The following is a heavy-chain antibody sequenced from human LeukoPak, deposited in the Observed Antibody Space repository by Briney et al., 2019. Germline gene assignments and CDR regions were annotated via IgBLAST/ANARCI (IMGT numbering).Heavy chain of an antibody. CDR3: ARVQSSSLHDC. D-gene: IGHD6-13*01. V-gene: IGHV1-2*02. CDR1: GYTFTGSY. CDR2: INPNSGGT. J-gene: IGHJ4*02. Sequence: ASVKVSCKASGYTFTGSYMHWVRQAPGQGLEWMGWINPNSGGTNYAQKFQGRVTMTKDTSISTAYMELSRLTSDDTAVYYCARVQSSSLHDCWGRGTLVTVSS.